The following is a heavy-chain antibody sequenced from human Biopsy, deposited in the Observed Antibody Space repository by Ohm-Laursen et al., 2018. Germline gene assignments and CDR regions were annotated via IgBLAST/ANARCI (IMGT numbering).Heavy chain of an antibody. CDR1: GGMFNSYT. CDR3: ARGLGGYDYWYFDL. Sequence: SSVKVSCKASGGMFNSYTINWLRQAPGQGLQWMGGIMSLYNTTNYAQKFWDRITVTADKSTNTVYMTLSSLTSEDTAVYFCARGLGGYDYWYFDLWGRGTLVIISS. D-gene: IGHD5-12*01. V-gene: IGHV1-69*06. CDR2: IMSLYNTT. J-gene: IGHJ2*01.